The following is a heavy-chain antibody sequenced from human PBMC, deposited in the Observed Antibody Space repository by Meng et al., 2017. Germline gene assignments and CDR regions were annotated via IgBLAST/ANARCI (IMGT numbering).Heavy chain of an antibody. CDR1: AHTLSSDG. V-gene: IGHV1-18*01. J-gene: IGHJ4*02. CDR3: ATRGNPYLDC. CDR2: INAYNGYT. Sequence: QGQLVQSGAEVKKPGASVKVSCNASAHTLSSDGFAWVRQAPGQGLEWMGWINAYNGYTDYAQKFLGRVTLTTDTSTYTGYMELRSLTSDDTAVYYCATRGNPYLDCWGQGTLVTVSS.